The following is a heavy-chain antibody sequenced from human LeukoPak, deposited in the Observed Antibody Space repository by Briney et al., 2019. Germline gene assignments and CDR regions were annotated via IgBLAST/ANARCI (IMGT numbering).Heavy chain of an antibody. CDR3: ARARVEWELLLDY. V-gene: IGHV1-2*02. Sequence: ASVKVSCKASGYIFTGYYMHWVRQAPGQGLEWMGWINPNSGGTNYAQKFQGRVTMTRDTSISTAYMELSRLRSDDTAVYYCARARVEWELLLDYWGQGTLVTVSS. CDR1: GYIFTGYY. D-gene: IGHD1-26*01. J-gene: IGHJ4*02. CDR2: INPNSGGT.